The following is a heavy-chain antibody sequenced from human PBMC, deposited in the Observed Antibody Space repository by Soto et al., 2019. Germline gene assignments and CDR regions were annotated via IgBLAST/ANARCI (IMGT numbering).Heavy chain of an antibody. CDR2: MVPSDSYT. CDR3: AIHKNLLRGGGYYDFWSGPYYYYVIDV. D-gene: IGHD3-3*01. Sequence: PGESLKISCKGSGYSFTSYWISWVRQMPGKGREWMGRMVPSDSYTNYSPPLQGHVTISADKSISTAYLQWSSLKASDTAMYYCAIHKNLLRGGGYYDFWSGPYYYYVIDVWGQGTTVTVSS. V-gene: IGHV5-10-1*01. CDR1: GYSFTSYW. J-gene: IGHJ6*02.